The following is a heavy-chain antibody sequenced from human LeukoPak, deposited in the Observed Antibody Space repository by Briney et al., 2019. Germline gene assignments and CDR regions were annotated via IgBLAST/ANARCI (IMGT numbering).Heavy chain of an antibody. D-gene: IGHD4-17*01. CDR3: ARGDPQTTVPEGLDV. CDR2: IYYSGST. Sequence: PSETLSLACTASGGSISTFYWSWLRQPPGKGLEWIGYIYYSGSTNYNPSLKSRVTISVDTSKNQFSLRLSSVTAADTAVYYCARGDPQTTVPEGLDVWGQGTTVTVSS. V-gene: IGHV4-59*01. J-gene: IGHJ6*02. CDR1: GGSISTFY.